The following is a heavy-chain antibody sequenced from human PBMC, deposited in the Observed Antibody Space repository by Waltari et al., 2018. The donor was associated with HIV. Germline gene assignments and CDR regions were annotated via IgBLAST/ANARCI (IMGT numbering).Heavy chain of an antibody. CDR1: GDPVSNTAYY. CDR2: ICYSGST. J-gene: IGHJ3*02. Sequence: QVQLQESGPGLVKPSETLSLTCSVSGDPVSNTAYYWNWIRQHPGKGLEWIAYICYSGSTKTTPSLKSRVTVSVDTSKNQFSLKLTSVTAADTAVYFCAREDPRSPYTFEMWGQGTMVTVSS. D-gene: IGHD1-20*01. V-gene: IGHV4-61*08. CDR3: AREDPRSPYTFEM.